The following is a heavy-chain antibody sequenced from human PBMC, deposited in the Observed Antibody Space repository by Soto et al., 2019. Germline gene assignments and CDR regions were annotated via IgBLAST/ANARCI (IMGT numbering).Heavy chain of an antibody. J-gene: IGHJ4*02. Sequence: QVQLVQSGAEVKKPGSSVKVSCTASGGTFSDYAFSWVRQAPGQGLEWMGGIIPMFSSSSFAQKFQGRLTITADDSTSTPYMSLSSLGSADTAMYYCAKDIGFQQHLFVFDLWGPGTLVTVSS. D-gene: IGHD3-10*02. V-gene: IGHV1-69*01. CDR3: AKDIGFQQHLFVFDL. CDR2: IIPMFSSS. CDR1: GGTFSDYA.